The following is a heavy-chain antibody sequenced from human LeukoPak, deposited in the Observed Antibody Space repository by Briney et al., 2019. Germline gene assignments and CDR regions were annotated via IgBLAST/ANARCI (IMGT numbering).Heavy chain of an antibody. CDR2: ISYSGST. Sequence: SETLSLTCTVSSGAISSRSYYWGWIRQPPGNGLEWIGSISYSGSTDYNPSLKSRVTISVDTSKNQFSLRLSSVTAADTAVYYCAKRSGSYLYYFDFWGQGALVSVSS. J-gene: IGHJ4*02. D-gene: IGHD1-26*01. CDR1: SGAISSRSYY. V-gene: IGHV4-39*01. CDR3: AKRSGSYLYYFDF.